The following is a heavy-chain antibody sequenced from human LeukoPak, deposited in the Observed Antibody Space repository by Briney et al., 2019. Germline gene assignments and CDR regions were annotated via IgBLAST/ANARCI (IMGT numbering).Heavy chain of an antibody. CDR3: AKYPGYYYYYMDV. CDR2: ISASGVST. CDR1: GFTFSSYA. V-gene: IGHV3-23*01. J-gene: IGHJ6*03. Sequence: PGGSLRLSRAASGFTFSSYAMSWVRQAPGKGLEYVSAISASGVSTYYADSVKGRFTLSRDNSNNTLYLQMNSLRAEDTAVYYCAKYPGYYYYYMDVWGKGTTVTVSS.